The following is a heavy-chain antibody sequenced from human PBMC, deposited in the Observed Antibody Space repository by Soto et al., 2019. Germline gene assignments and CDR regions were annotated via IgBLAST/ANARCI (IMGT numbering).Heavy chain of an antibody. CDR1: GGSISSGGYY. CDR3: ARDHGYSYGPVFDY. Sequence: SETLSLTCTVSGGSISSGGYYWSWIRQHPGKGLEWIGYTYYSGSTYYNPSLKSRVTISVDTSKNQFSLKLSSVTAADTAVYYCARDHGYSYGPVFDYWGQGTLVTVSS. V-gene: IGHV4-31*03. CDR2: TYYSGST. J-gene: IGHJ4*02. D-gene: IGHD5-18*01.